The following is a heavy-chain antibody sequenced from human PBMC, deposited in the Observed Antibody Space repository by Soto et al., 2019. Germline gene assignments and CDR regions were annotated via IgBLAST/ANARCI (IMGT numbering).Heavy chain of an antibody. CDR1: GFTLTAAW. J-gene: IGHJ4*02. V-gene: IGHV3-15*07. CDR3: TIMEYAILPGYYIT. Sequence: VPLVESGGGLVKPAGSLRLSCAASGFTLTAAWMNWVRQAPGKGLEWVGHIKGKTEGGTTDYAASVQGRFNISRDDSTNTLYLHMTNLKFEDGGVYYCTIMEYAILPGYYITWGQGTVVTVSS. D-gene: IGHD3-9*01. CDR2: IKGKTEGGTT.